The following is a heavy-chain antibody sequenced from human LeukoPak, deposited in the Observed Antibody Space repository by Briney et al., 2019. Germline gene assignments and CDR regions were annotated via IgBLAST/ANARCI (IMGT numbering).Heavy chain of an antibody. J-gene: IGHJ4*02. CDR3: ARDGERGSGWAYFDY. Sequence: SQTLSLTCAISGDSVSNNSGSWHWIRQSPSRGLEWLGRTFYRSKWYNTHAVTVKSRITINPDTSKNQFSLQLNSVTPEDTAVYYCARDGERGSGWAYFDYWGQGTLVTVSS. CDR2: TFYRSKWYN. D-gene: IGHD6-19*01. CDR1: GDSVSNNSGS. V-gene: IGHV6-1*01.